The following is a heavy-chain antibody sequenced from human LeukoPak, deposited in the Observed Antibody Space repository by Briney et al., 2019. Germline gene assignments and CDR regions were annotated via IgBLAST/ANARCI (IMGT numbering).Heavy chain of an antibody. CDR1: GGSISSYY. V-gene: IGHV4-59*01. CDR2: IYYSGST. J-gene: IGHJ5*02. Sequence: SETLSLTCTVSGGSISSYYWSWIRRPPGKGLEWIGYIYYSGSTNYNPSPKSRVTISVDTSKNQFSLKLSSVTAADTAVYYCAQRRGYTYNWFDPWGQGTLVTVSS. D-gene: IGHD5-18*01. CDR3: AQRRGYTYNWFDP.